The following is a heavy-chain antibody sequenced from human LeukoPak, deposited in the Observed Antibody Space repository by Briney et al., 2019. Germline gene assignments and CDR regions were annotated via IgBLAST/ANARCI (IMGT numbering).Heavy chain of an antibody. D-gene: IGHD3-9*01. V-gene: IGHV4-39*01. CDR1: GGSISSSSSF. CDR3: ARQVDSDYDILTGYYNPYYFDY. CDR2: LSNSGST. J-gene: IGHJ4*02. Sequence: PSETLSLTCTVSGGSISSSSSFWGWIRQPPGQGLEWIGTLSNSGSTYYNPSLKSRVTISVDTSKNQFSLKLSSVTAADTAVYYCARQVDSDYDILTGYYNPYYFDYWGQGTLVTVSS.